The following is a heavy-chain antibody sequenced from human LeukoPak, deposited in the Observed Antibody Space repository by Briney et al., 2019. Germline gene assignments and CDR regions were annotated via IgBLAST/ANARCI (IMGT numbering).Heavy chain of an antibody. CDR1: GFTFSSYA. D-gene: IGHD3-10*01. CDR2: ISYDGSNK. Sequence: GGSLRLSCAASGFTFSSYAMHWVRQAPGKGLEWVAVISYDGSNKYYADSVKGRFTISRDNSKNTLYLQMNSLRAEDTAVYYCARGITSITMVRGVIVPPFDYWGQGTLVTVSS. V-gene: IGHV3-30-3*01. CDR3: ARGITSITMVRGVIVPPFDY. J-gene: IGHJ4*02.